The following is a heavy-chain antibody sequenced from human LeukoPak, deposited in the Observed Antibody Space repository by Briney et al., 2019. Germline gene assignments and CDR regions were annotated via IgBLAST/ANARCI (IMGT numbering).Heavy chain of an antibody. CDR1: GFPFSSYW. V-gene: IGHV3-74*01. Sequence: PGGSLRLSCAASGFPFSSYWMHWVRHAPGKGLVWVSRLNSDGSSTNYADSVKGRFTISRDNAKNTLYLQMNSLRAEDTAVYYCARVMATITFRGDYYYMDVWGKGTTVTISS. CDR3: ARVMATITFRGDYYYMDV. J-gene: IGHJ6*03. D-gene: IGHD5-24*01. CDR2: LNSDGSST.